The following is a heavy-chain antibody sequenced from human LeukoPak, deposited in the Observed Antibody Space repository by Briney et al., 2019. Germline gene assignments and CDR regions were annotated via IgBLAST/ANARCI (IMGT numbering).Heavy chain of an antibody. Sequence: GGSLRLSCAASGFTFSSYSMNWVRQAPGKGLEGVSSISSSSSYIYYADSVKGRFTISRDNAKNSLYLQMNSLRAEDTAVYYCAREGNWNYNWFDPWGQGTLVTVSS. D-gene: IGHD1-7*01. V-gene: IGHV3-21*01. CDR3: AREGNWNYNWFDP. J-gene: IGHJ5*02. CDR1: GFTFSSYS. CDR2: ISSSSSYI.